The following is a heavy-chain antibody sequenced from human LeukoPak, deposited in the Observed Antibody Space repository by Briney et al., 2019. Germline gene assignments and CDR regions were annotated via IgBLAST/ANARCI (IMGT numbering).Heavy chain of an antibody. J-gene: IGHJ5*02. V-gene: IGHV4-4*07. CDR3: AREGDSSSVGWFDP. Sequence: SETLSLTCIVSGDSISSYYWSWIRQPAGKELEWIGRIYTSGSTDYNASLKSRLSMSVDTSKNQFSLKLSSVTAADTAVYYCAREGDSSSVGWFDPWGQGTLVTVSS. D-gene: IGHD6-13*01. CDR2: IYTSGST. CDR1: GDSISSYY.